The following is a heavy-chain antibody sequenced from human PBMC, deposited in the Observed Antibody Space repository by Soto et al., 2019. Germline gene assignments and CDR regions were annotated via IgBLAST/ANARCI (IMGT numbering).Heavy chain of an antibody. CDR2: INTYNGNT. CDR1: GYTFTRYG. D-gene: IGHD3-16*01. J-gene: IGHJ6*02. CDR3: AMVDVYVTPSPQDV. V-gene: IGHV1-18*01. Sequence: QVQLVQSGAEVKNPGASVKVSCKASGYTFTRYGIGWARQAPGQGLEWMGWINTYNGNTNYAQTVQGRVTLTTDTSTSPAYMELRSLRSNDTAIYYCAMVDVYVTPSPQDVWGQGTTVIVSS.